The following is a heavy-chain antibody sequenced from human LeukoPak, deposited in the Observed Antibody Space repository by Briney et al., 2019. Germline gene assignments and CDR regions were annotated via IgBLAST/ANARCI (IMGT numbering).Heavy chain of an antibody. CDR1: GGSISSYY. D-gene: IGHD2-15*01. V-gene: IGHV4-4*07. Sequence: SETLSLTCTVSGGSISSYYWSWIRQPAGKGLEWIGRIYTSGSTNYNPSPKSRVTMSVDTSKNQFSLKLSSVTAADTAVYYCARDIVVVVAATTGDYYYYGMDVWGQGTTVTVSS. CDR2: IYTSGST. J-gene: IGHJ6*02. CDR3: ARDIVVVVAATTGDYYYYGMDV.